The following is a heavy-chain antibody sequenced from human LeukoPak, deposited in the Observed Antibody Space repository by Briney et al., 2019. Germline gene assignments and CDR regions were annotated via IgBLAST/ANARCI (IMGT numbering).Heavy chain of an antibody. CDR3: ATSLYYYDSSGYYGY. CDR1: GYTLTKLS. CDR2: INPEDGET. Sequence: ASVKVSCTVSGYTLTKLSMHWVRQAPGKGLEWMGGINPEDGETIYAQKFQGRVTMTEDTSTDTAYMELSSLRSEDTAVYYCATSLYYYDSSGYYGYWGRGTLVTVSS. V-gene: IGHV1-24*01. D-gene: IGHD3-22*01. J-gene: IGHJ4*02.